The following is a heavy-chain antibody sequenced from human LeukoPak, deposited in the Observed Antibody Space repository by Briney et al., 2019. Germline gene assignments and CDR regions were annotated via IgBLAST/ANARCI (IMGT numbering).Heavy chain of an antibody. CDR1: GFTFSSYS. D-gene: IGHD5-18*01. Sequence: GGSLRLSCAASGFTFSSYSMNWVRQAPGKGLEGVSYISSSSSTIYYADSVKGRFTISRDNAKNSLYLQMNSLRAEDTAVYYCARDGRGYSYGYPLDSWGQGTLVTVSS. J-gene: IGHJ4*02. V-gene: IGHV3-48*01. CDR2: ISSSSSTI. CDR3: ARDGRGYSYGYPLDS.